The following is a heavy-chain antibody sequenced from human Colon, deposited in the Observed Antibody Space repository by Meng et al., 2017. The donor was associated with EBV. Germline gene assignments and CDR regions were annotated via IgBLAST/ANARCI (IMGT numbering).Heavy chain of an antibody. CDR3: ARNYYFDY. CDR2: IDYTGST. Sequence: VRRQVSGPRLVKPSQSLSLTATVSGCSSNRCDSDWSWIRQPPGKGLEWIGYIDYTGSTYYNPSLKSRVTISMDTSKNQFSLRLSSVTAADTAVYYCARNYYFDYWGQGTLVTVSS. V-gene: IGHV4-30-4*01. J-gene: IGHJ4*02. CDR1: GCSSNRCDSD.